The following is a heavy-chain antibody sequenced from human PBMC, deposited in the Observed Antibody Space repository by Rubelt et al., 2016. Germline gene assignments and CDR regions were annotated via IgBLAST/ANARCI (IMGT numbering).Heavy chain of an antibody. CDR2: INHDESI. D-gene: IGHD2-8*02. J-gene: IGHJ4*02. Sequence: QVQLQQWGAGLLKPSETLSLTCTVYGGSFNDYYWSWIRQPPGKGLEWIAEINHDESITYNPSLKSRLTMSLDTSKNHFSRRLCSVTAADTAMYYCVRYERCTGNTDCIDYWGQGTLVTVSS. CDR3: VRYERCTGNTDCIDY. CDR1: GGSFNDYY. V-gene: IGHV4-34*01.